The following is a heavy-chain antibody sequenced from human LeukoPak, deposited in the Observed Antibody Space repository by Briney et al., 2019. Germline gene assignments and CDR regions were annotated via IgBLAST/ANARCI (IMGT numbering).Heavy chain of an antibody. Sequence: PSETLSRTGVGYGGSCSAYYWSWIRQSPGKGLEGIGEINHSGSTNYNPSLKSRVNISVDTSKKEFSLHLKQFSLRLSSVTAADTAVYYCARTRTTYGLDVWGQGTTVTVSS. CDR2: INHSGST. V-gene: IGHV4-34*01. J-gene: IGHJ6*02. CDR1: GGSCSAYY. D-gene: IGHD1-1*01. CDR3: ARTRTTYGLDV.